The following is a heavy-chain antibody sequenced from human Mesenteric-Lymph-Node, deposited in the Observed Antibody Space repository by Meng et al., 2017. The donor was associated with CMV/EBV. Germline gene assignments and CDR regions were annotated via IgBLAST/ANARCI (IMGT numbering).Heavy chain of an antibody. CDR1: GFRFDDYA. CDR2: ISWNSGSV. Sequence: LSLTCAASGFRFDDYAMHWVRQAPGKGLEWVSGISWNSGSVGYADSVKGRFTISRDSSKNTLYLQMNSLRAEDTAVYYCAKLKSGYCSGGFCYFESWGQGALVTVSS. V-gene: IGHV3-9*01. J-gene: IGHJ4*02. CDR3: AKLKSGYCSGGFCYFES. D-gene: IGHD2-15*01.